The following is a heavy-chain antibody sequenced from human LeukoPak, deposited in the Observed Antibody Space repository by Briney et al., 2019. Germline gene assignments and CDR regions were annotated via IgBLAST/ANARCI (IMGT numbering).Heavy chain of an antibody. Sequence: SETLSLTCTVSGGSISSYYWSWIRQPPGEGLEWIGYIYYSGSTNYNPSLKSRVTISVDTSKNQFSLKLSSVTAADTAVYYCARTTLRYHYYYYGMDVWGQGTTVTVSS. V-gene: IGHV4-59*08. CDR2: IYYSGST. D-gene: IGHD3-9*01. CDR3: ARTTLRYHYYYYGMDV. J-gene: IGHJ6*02. CDR1: GGSISSYY.